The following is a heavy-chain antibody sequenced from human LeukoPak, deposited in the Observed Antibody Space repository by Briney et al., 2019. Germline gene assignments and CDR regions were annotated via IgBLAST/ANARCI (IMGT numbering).Heavy chain of an antibody. J-gene: IGHJ6*03. V-gene: IGHV3-30*04. CDR1: RFTFSSYA. Sequence: GSLRLSCAASRFTFSSYAMHWVRQAPGKGLEWVAVISYDGSNKYYADSVKGRFTISRDNSKNTLYLQMNSLRAEDTAVYYCARSWQPYYYYYMDVWGKGTTVTVSS. CDR3: ARSWQPYYYYYMDV. D-gene: IGHD6-13*01. CDR2: ISYDGSNK.